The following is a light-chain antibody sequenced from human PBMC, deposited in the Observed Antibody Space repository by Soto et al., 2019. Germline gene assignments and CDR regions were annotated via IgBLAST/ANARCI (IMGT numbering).Light chain of an antibody. Sequence: EIVMTQSPATLSVSPGERATLSCRASQSVSSNLAWYQQKPGQAPRLLIYGASTRATGIPARFSGSGSGTEFTLTVSSLQSEDFAVYYCQQYVNWWTFGQGTKVDI. CDR3: QQYVNWWT. V-gene: IGKV3-15*01. J-gene: IGKJ1*01. CDR2: GAS. CDR1: QSVSSN.